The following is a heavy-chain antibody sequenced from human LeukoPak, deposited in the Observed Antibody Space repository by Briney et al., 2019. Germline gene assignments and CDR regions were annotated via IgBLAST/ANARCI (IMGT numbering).Heavy chain of an antibody. CDR1: GGSISSSSSY. D-gene: IGHD3-10*01. J-gene: IGHJ4*02. V-gene: IGHV4-39*01. Sequence: SETLSLTCSVSGGSISSSSSYWGWIRQPPGKGLEWIGSIYYSGSSFDNPALKSRVTISVDTSKNQLSLKLSSVTAADTAVYYCARRPSITVLRGLKIDYWGQGTLVTVSS. CDR2: IYYSGSS. CDR3: ARRPSITVLRGLKIDY.